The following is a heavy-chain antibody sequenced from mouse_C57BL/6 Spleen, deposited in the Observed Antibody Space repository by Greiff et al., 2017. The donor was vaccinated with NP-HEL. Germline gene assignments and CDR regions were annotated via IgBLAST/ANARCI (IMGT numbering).Heavy chain of an antibody. J-gene: IGHJ3*01. D-gene: IGHD1-1*01. CDR1: GYTFTSYW. Sequence: VQLQQSGAELVRPGSSVKLSCKASGYTFTSYWMHWVKQRPIQGLEWIGNIDPSDSETHYNQKFKDKATLTVDKSSSTAYMQLSSLTSEDSAVYYCARSGYYGSSEAWFAYWGQGTLVTVSA. CDR2: IDPSDSET. V-gene: IGHV1-52*01. CDR3: ARSGYYGSSEAWFAY.